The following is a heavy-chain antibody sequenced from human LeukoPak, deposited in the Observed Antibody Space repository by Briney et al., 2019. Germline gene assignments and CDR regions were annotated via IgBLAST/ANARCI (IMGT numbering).Heavy chain of an antibody. Sequence: GGSLRLSCAASGFTFDDYAMYWVRQAPGKGLEWVSGVSWNSRIIDYADSVKGRFTISRDNAKRSPYLQMNSLRSEDTAFYYCARLIGAASGTYYFDYWGQGTLVTVSS. CDR1: GFTFDDYA. D-gene: IGHD3-22*01. CDR3: ARLIGAASGTYYFDY. V-gene: IGHV3-9*01. CDR2: VSWNSRII. J-gene: IGHJ4*02.